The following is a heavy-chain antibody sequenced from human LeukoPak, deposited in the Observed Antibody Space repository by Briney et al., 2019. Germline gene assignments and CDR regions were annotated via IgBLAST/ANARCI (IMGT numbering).Heavy chain of an antibody. CDR1: GYTFTIYD. J-gene: IGHJ5*02. V-gene: IGHV1-8*01. CDR2: MNPNSGNT. CDR3: ARRRIGNNWFDP. D-gene: IGHD1-26*01. Sequence: ASVKVSCKASGYTFTIYDINWVRQATGQGLEWMGWMNPNSGNTGYAQKFQGRVTMTRNTSISTAYMELSSLRSEDTAVYYCARRRIGNNWFDPWGQGTLVTVSS.